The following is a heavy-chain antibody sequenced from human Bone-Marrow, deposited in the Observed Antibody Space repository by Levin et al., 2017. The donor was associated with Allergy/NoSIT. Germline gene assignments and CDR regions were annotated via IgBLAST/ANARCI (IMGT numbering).Heavy chain of an antibody. J-gene: IGHJ4*02. Sequence: GESLKISCAASGFAFDSYGMHWVRQAPGKGLEWVAVIYYDENSEYYADSVKGRFTISRDNSKNTLYLQMNSLRAEDTAVYYCVRASDYSNLYYLDYWGQGTLVTVSS. V-gene: IGHV3-33*01. CDR2: IYYDENSE. D-gene: IGHD4-11*01. CDR3: VRASDYSNLYYLDY. CDR1: GFAFDSYG.